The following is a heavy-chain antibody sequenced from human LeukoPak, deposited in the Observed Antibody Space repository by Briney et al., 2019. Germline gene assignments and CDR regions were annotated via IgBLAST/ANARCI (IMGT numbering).Heavy chain of an antibody. D-gene: IGHD3-22*01. CDR1: GGSFSGYY. CDR3: ARSGSGSSSGYYYYHHPPAFDY. Sequence: SETLSLTCAVYGGSFSGYYWSWIRQPPGKGLEWIGEINHSGSTNYNPFLKSRVTISVDTSKNQFSLKLSSVTAADTAVYYCARSGSGSSSGYYYYHHPPAFDYWGQGTLVTVSS. J-gene: IGHJ4*02. CDR2: INHSGST. V-gene: IGHV4-34*01.